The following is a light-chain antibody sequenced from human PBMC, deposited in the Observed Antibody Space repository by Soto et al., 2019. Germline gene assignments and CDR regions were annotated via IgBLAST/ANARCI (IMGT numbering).Light chain of an antibody. CDR2: GAS. V-gene: IGKV3-20*01. J-gene: IGKJ3*01. CDR1: QSVSSN. Sequence: EIVLTQSPATLSVSTGERATLSCRASQSVSSNLAWYQQKPGQAPRLLIYGASSRATGIPDRFSGSGSGTDFTLTISRLEPEDFAVYYCQQYGSSPFTFGPGTMVDVK. CDR3: QQYGSSPFT.